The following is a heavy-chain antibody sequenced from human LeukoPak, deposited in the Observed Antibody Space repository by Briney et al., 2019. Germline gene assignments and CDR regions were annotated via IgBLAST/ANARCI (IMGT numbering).Heavy chain of an antibody. V-gene: IGHV4-61*02. CDR3: ARGPQLVATNANAFDI. CDR1: GGSISSGSYY. D-gene: IGHD5-12*01. J-gene: IGHJ3*02. Sequence: PSETLSLTCTVSGGSISSGSYYWSWIRQPAGKGLEWIGRIYTSGSTNYNPSLKSRVTISVDTSKNQFSLKLSSVTAADTAVYYCARGPQLVATNANAFDIWGQGTMVTVSS. CDR2: IYTSGST.